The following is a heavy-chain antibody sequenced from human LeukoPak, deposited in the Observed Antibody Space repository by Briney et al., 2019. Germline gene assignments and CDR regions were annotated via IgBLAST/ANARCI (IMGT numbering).Heavy chain of an antibody. CDR1: GYTFTSYD. CDR2: MNPNSGNT. D-gene: IGHD5-12*01. V-gene: IGHV1-8*01. Sequence: ASVKVSCKASGYTFTSYDINWVRQATGQGLEWMGWMNPNSGNTGYAQKFQGRVTMTRNTSISTAYMELSSLRSEDTAVYYCARGGIVATTGAYYYYYMDVWGKGTTVTVSS. J-gene: IGHJ6*03. CDR3: ARGGIVATTGAYYYYYMDV.